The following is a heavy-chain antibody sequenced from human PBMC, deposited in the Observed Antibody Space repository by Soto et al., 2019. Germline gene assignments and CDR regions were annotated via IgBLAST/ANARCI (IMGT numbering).Heavy chain of an antibody. CDR2: INPNSSGT. D-gene: IGHD3-22*01. J-gene: IGHJ6*02. CDR3: ALGLIIDGPDHYAMDV. CDR1: GYSLRGNY. Sequence: WASVKVSCKASGYSLRGNYIHWVRQTPGQGLEWMGWINPNSSGTVYAQKFQGRVTMTRDTSLTTVYMQLNRLTSDDSAVYYCALGLIIDGPDHYAMDVWGQGTTVTVSS. V-gene: IGHV1-2*02.